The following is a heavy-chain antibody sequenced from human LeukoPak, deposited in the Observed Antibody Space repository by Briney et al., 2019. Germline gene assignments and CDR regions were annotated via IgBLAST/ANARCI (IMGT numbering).Heavy chain of an antibody. CDR3: ARHWNYDGSGYRHFDY. V-gene: IGHV4-59*08. CDR1: GSISSHY. D-gene: IGHD3-22*01. CDR2: IYYSGST. Sequence: PSETLSLTCAVSGSISSHYWSWIRQPPGKGLEWIGYIYYSGSTNYNPSLKSRVTISVDTSKNQFSLKLNSVTAADTAVYYCARHWNYDGSGYRHFDYWGQGTLVTVSS. J-gene: IGHJ4*02.